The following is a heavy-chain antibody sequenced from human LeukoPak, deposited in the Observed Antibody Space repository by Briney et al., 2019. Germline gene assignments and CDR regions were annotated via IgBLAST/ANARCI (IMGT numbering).Heavy chain of an antibody. CDR2: ISASGGST. Sequence: PGGSLRLSCAASGFTFSSYAMSWVRQAPGKGLEWVSAISASGGSTYYADSVKGRFTISRDNSKNALYLQMNSLRAEDTAVYYCASDLYSVYYFDYWGQGTLVTVSS. J-gene: IGHJ4*02. CDR3: ASDLYSVYYFDY. D-gene: IGHD5/OR15-5a*01. CDR1: GFTFSSYA. V-gene: IGHV3-23*01.